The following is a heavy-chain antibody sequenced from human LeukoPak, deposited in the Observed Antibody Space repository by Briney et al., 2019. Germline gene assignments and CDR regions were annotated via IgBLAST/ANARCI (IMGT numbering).Heavy chain of an antibody. CDR3: ARDDYGDYESGYDAFDI. CDR2: ISYDGSNK. D-gene: IGHD4-17*01. J-gene: IGHJ3*02. V-gene: IGHV3-30-3*01. Sequence: GSLRLSCAASGFTFSSYAMHWVRQAPGKGLEWVAVISYDGSNKYYADSVKGRFTISRDNSKNTLYLQMNSLRAEDTAVYYCARDDYGDYESGYDAFDIWGQGTMVTVSS. CDR1: GFTFSSYA.